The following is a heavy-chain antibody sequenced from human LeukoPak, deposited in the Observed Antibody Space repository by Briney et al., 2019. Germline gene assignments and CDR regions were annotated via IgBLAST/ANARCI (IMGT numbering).Heavy chain of an antibody. Sequence: GGSLRLSCVASGFTFSTYAMSWVRQAPGKGLEWVSAISGSDGRTYYADSVKGRFTISRDNSKNTLYLQMNSLRDEDTAVYYCARGHCGGDCFFPVDYWGQGTLVTVSS. CDR2: ISGSDGRT. V-gene: IGHV3-23*01. CDR3: ARGHCGGDCFFPVDY. CDR1: GFTFSTYA. D-gene: IGHD2-21*02. J-gene: IGHJ4*02.